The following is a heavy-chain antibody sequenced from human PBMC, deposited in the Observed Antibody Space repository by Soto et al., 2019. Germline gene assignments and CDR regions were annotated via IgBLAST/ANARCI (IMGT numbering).Heavy chain of an antibody. J-gene: IGHJ4*02. D-gene: IGHD6-25*01. CDR2: ISYDGSIN. V-gene: IGHV3-30*18. Sequence: QVQLVESGGGGVQPGRSLRLSCAASVFTFSSYVMHWVRQAPGKGLERVAVISYDGSINYYGDSVKGRFTISRDISKNTLYPHMNKLRAEETAVYDCAKSRRTVLLVDYWGQGTLVTVSS. CDR1: VFTFSSYV. CDR3: AKSRRTVLLVDY.